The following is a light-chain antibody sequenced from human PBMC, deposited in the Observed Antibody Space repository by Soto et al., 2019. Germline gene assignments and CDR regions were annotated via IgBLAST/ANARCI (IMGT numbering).Light chain of an antibody. CDR3: QQYKSYSWT. J-gene: IGKJ1*01. V-gene: IGKV1-5*03. CDR1: QSISSW. Sequence: DIQMTQSPSTLSASVGDRVTITCRASQSISSWLAWYQQKPGKAPKLLIYKASSLESGVPSRFSGSGSGTEFTLTISSLQPDDFATYYFQQYKSYSWTFGQATKVEIK. CDR2: KAS.